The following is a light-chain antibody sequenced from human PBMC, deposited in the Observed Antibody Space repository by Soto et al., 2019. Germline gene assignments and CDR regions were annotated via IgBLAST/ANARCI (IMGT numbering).Light chain of an antibody. V-gene: IGLV2-14*01. J-gene: IGLJ2*01. CDR3: SSYSSTYTRVL. CDR2: EVS. Sequence: QSALTQPASVSGSPGQSITISCTGTSSDIGGFHYVSWYQQHPGKAPKLIIYEVSNRPSGVSNRFSGSKSGNMASLSISGLRAEDESNYYCSSYSSTYTRVLFGGGTKVTVL. CDR1: SSDIGGFHY.